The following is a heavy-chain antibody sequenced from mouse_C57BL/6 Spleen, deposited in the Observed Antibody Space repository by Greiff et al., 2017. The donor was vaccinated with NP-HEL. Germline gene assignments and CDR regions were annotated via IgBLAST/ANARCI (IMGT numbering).Heavy chain of an antibody. J-gene: IGHJ1*03. CDR2: ISGGGGNT. CDR1: GFTFSSYT. Sequence: EVMLVESGGGLVKPGGSLKLSCAASGFTFSSYTMSWVRQTPEKRLEWVATISGGGGNTYYPDSVKGRFTISRDNAKNTLYLQMSSLRSEDTALYYCARHEGLGGYFDVWGTGTTVTVSS. CDR3: ARHEGLGGYFDV. V-gene: IGHV5-9*01. D-gene: IGHD3-3*01.